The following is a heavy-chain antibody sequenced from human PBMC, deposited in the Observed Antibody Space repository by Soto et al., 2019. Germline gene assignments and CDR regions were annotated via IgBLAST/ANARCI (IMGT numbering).Heavy chain of an antibody. D-gene: IGHD6-6*01. CDR3: ARDYPEYSSFTYYYYYYMDV. V-gene: IGHV3-48*01. CDR1: GFTFSSYS. J-gene: IGHJ6*03. Sequence: EVQLVESGGGLVQPGGSLRLSCAASGFTFSSYSMNWVRQAPGKGLEWVSYISSSSSTIYYADSVKGRFTISRDNAKNSLYLQMNSLRAEDTAVYYCARDYPEYSSFTYYYYYYMDVWGKGTPVTVSS. CDR2: ISSSSSTI.